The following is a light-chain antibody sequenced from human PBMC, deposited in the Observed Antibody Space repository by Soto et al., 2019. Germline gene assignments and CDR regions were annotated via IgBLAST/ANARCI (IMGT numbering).Light chain of an antibody. CDR2: DVN. CDR1: SSDVGAYIF. CDR3: SSYTDSSNYV. J-gene: IGLJ1*01. V-gene: IGLV2-8*01. Sequence: QSALTQPPSASGSPGQSVTISCTGTSSDVGAYIFVSWYQQHPGKAPKLMVYDVNRRPPGVPDRFSGSRSGNTASLTISGLQAEDEADYYCSSYTDSSNYVFGTGTKVTV.